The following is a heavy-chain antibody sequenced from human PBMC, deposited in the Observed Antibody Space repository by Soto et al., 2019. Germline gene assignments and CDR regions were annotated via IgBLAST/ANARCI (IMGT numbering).Heavy chain of an antibody. CDR2: IVPVFDEL. V-gene: IGHV1-69*01. CDR1: GGTFKNYA. J-gene: IGHJ4*02. Sequence: QVQLVQSESEVKKPGSSVKVSCKVSGGTFKNYAISWVRQAPGQGLEWVGGIVPVFDELDYAPKLQGRVTITADAVTSTAHLELGSLTSEDTAVYFCARASDTSGYYYWGQGTLVTVSS. CDR3: ARASDTSGYYY. D-gene: IGHD3-22*01.